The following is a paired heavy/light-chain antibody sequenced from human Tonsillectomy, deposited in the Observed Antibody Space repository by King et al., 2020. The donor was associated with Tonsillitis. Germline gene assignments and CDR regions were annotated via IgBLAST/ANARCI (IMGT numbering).Light chain of an antibody. J-gene: IGKJ1*01. V-gene: IGKV1-39*01. CDR1: QSISSY. CDR3: QQSYSIWT. Sequence: DIQMTQSPSSLSASVGDRVTITCRASQSISSYLNWYQQKPGKAPKLLIYAASSLQSGVPSRFSGSGSGTDFTLTISSLQPEDFATYYCQQSYSIWTFGQGTKVEIK. CDR2: AAS.
Heavy chain of an antibody. CDR3: ARRGADIIAAAGTFDWFDP. V-gene: IGHV2-5*02. D-gene: IGHD6-13*01. CDR2: IYWDDDK. J-gene: IGHJ5*02. CDR1: GFSLSTSGVG. Sequence: QITLKESGPTLVKPTQTLTLTCTFSGFSLSTSGVGVGWIRQPPGKALEWLALIYWDDDKRYSPSLKSRLTITKDTSKNQVVLTMTNMDPVDTATYYCARRGADIIAAAGTFDWFDPWGQGTLVTVSS.